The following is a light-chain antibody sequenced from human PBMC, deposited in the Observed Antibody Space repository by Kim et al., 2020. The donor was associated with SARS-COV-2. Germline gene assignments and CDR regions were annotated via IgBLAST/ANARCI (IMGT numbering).Light chain of an antibody. J-gene: IGKJ2*01. CDR2: GAS. Sequence: EIVLTQSPGTLSLSPGERATLSCRASHSVSSRYLAWYQLKPGKAPRLLIFGASNWATGVPDRFSGSGSGTDFTLTITSLEPEDVAVYYCQQYGTLPYTFGQGTKLEI. V-gene: IGKV3-20*01. CDR3: QQYGTLPYT. CDR1: HSVSSRY.